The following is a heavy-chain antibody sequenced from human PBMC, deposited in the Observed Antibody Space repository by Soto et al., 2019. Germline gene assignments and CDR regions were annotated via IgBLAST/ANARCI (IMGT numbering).Heavy chain of an antibody. V-gene: IGHV1-69*02. Sequence: QVQLVQSGAEVKKPGSSVKVSCKASGGTFSSYTISWVRQAPGQGLEWMGRIIPILGIANYAQKFQGRVTITADKSTSTADMELSSLRSEDTAVYYCARGIVGATLGYWGQGTLVTVSS. CDR3: ARGIVGATLGY. CDR1: GGTFSSYT. J-gene: IGHJ4*02. D-gene: IGHD1-26*01. CDR2: IIPILGIA.